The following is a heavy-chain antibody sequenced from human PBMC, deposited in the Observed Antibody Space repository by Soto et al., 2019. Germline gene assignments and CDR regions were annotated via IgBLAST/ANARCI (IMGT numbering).Heavy chain of an antibody. Sequence: SETLSLTCTVSGGSISSSSYYWGWIRQPPGKGLEWIGSIYYSGSTYYNPSLKSRVTISVDTSKNQFSLKLSSVTAADTAVYYCARYIVVVPAAPNWFDPWGQGTLVTVSS. CDR1: GGSISSSSYY. D-gene: IGHD2-2*01. CDR2: IYYSGST. J-gene: IGHJ5*02. V-gene: IGHV4-39*01. CDR3: ARYIVVVPAAPNWFDP.